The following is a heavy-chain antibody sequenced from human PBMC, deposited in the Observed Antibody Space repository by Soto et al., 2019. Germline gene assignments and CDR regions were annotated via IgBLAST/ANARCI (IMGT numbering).Heavy chain of an antibody. J-gene: IGHJ4*02. Sequence: SETLSLTCTVSGGSISSGGYYWSWIRQHPGKGLEWIGYIYYSGSTYYNPSLKSRVTISVDTSKNQFSLKLSSVTAADTAVYYCAREGPYYSDSSAYYSYFDCWGQGTLVTVSS. D-gene: IGHD3-22*01. V-gene: IGHV4-31*03. CDR2: IYYSGST. CDR1: GGSISSGGYY. CDR3: AREGPYYSDSSAYYSYFDC.